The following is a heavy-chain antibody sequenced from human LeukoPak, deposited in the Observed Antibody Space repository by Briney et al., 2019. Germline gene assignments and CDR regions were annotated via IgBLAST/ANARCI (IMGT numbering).Heavy chain of an antibody. D-gene: IGHD6-19*01. CDR3: ARHLASGWYEGDAFDI. J-gene: IGHJ3*02. Sequence: SQTLSLTCAISGDSVSSNSAAWNWIRQPPSRGLEWLGRTYYRSKWYNDYAVSVKSRITINPDTSKNQFSLQLNSVTPEDTAVYYCARHLASGWYEGDAFDIWGQGTMVTVSS. CDR2: TYYRSKWYN. CDR1: GDSVSSNSAA. V-gene: IGHV6-1*01.